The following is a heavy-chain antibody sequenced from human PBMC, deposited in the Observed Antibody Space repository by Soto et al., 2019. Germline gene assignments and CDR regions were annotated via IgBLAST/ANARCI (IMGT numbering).Heavy chain of an antibody. CDR2: IGASGSPI. CDR3: ARGXYXMDX. Sequence: QMQLVQSGGGLVKPGGSLRLSCAASGFSFSDYYMSWIRRAPGKGLEWVSYIGASGSPIYFGDSVKGRFSISRDNTNNSLYLQMNSLRPDDTAVYYCARGXYXMDXWGQGTTVIVSS. V-gene: IGHV3-11*01. CDR1: GFSFSDYY. J-gene: IGHJ6*02.